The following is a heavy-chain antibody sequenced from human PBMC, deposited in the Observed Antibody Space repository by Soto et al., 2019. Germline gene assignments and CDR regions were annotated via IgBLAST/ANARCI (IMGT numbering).Heavy chain of an antibody. D-gene: IGHD5-18*01. Sequence: GASVKVYCKASGYTFTTYDLNWVRQTTGQGLEWMAWMNPNSGNRGYAQKFQGRVTMTRNTSISTAYMELSSLRSDDKAVYYCARATGYGYFYYGMDVWGQGTTVTVSS. V-gene: IGHV1-8*01. CDR3: ARATGYGYFYYGMDV. J-gene: IGHJ6*02. CDR1: GYTFTTYD. CDR2: MNPNSGNR.